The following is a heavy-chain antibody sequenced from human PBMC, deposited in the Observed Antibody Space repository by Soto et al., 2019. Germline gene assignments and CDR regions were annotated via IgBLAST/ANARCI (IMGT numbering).Heavy chain of an antibody. CDR3: AHLTTGGFYFDY. CDR1: GFSLRNSGVG. Sequence: KESGPTLVKPTQTLTLTCTFSGFSLRNSGVGVGWIRQPPGKALEWLALIYWDDDKRYSPSLKSRLTITKDTSKNQVVLTMTNMDPVDTATYYCAHLTTGGFYFDYWGQGTLVTASS. D-gene: IGHD4-17*01. V-gene: IGHV2-5*02. CDR2: IYWDDDK. J-gene: IGHJ4*02.